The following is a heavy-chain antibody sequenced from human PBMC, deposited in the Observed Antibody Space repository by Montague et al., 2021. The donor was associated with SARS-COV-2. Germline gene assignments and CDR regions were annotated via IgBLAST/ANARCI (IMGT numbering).Heavy chain of an antibody. CDR3: ARWNEGSDH. Sequence: SLRLSCAASGFIFSNYAMTWVRQAPGKGLEWVSTMSGSGVRRDYADSVKGRFTISRDSSKNTLYLQMNSLRVEDTAVYYCARWNEGSDHWGQGTLVTVSS. D-gene: IGHD1-1*01. V-gene: IGHV3-23*01. CDR1: GFIFSNYA. J-gene: IGHJ4*02. CDR2: MSGSGVRR.